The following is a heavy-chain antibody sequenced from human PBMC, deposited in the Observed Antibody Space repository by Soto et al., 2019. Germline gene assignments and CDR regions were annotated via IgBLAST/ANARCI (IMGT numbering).Heavy chain of an antibody. J-gene: IGHJ4*02. CDR2: INHSGST. V-gene: IGHV4-34*01. CDR1: GGSFSGYY. D-gene: IGHD3-10*01. Sequence: SETLSLTCAVYGGSFSGYYWSWIRQPPGKGLEWIGEINHSGSTNYNPSLKSRVTISVDTSKNQFSLKLSSVTAADTAVYYCARGSVALPSGDGDRPPDHWCQGTRVNV. CDR3: ARGSVALPSGDGDRPPDH.